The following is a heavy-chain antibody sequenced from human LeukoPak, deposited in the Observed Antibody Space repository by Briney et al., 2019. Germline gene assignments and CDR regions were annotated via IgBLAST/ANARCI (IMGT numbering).Heavy chain of an antibody. V-gene: IGHV4-38-2*02. CDR2: IYHSGST. J-gene: IGHJ4*02. CDR3: ARAHSSGRRFDY. Sequence: SETLSLTCTVSGYSISSGYYWGWIRQPPGKGLEWIGSIYHSGSTYYNPSLKSRVTISVDTSKNQFSLKLSSVTAADTAVYHCARAHSSGRRFDYWGQGTLVTVSS. D-gene: IGHD3-22*01. CDR1: GYSISSGYY.